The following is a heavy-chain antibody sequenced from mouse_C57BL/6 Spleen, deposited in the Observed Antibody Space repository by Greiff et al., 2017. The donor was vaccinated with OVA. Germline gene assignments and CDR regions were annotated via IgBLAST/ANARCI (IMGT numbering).Heavy chain of an antibody. D-gene: IGHD3-2*02. Sequence: QVQLKQSGAELVRPGTSVKVSCKASGYAFTNYLIEWVKQRPGQGLEWIGVINPGSGGTNYNEKFKGKATLTADKSSSTAYMQLSSLTSEDSAVYFCAVDSSGYYIDYWGQGTTLTVSS. V-gene: IGHV1-54*01. J-gene: IGHJ2*01. CDR3: AVDSSGYYIDY. CDR2: INPGSGGT. CDR1: GYAFTNYL.